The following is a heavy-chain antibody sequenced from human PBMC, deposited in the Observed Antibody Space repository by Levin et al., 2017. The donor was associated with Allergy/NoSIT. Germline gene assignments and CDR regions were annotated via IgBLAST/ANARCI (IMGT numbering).Heavy chain of an antibody. V-gene: IGHV3-53*01. CDR2: IYSGGST. CDR1: GFSVSSNY. CDR3: ARSGFPNWFDP. Sequence: GGSLRLSCAASGFSVSSNYMSWVRQAPGKGLEWVSVIYSGGSTYYADSVKGRFTISRDRSKNTLYLQMNSLRAEDTAVYYCARSGFPNWFDPWGQGTLVTVSS. J-gene: IGHJ5*02. D-gene: IGHD2-21*01.